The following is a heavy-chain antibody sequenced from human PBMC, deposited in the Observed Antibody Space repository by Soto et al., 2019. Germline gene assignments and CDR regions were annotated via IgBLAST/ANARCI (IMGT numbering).Heavy chain of an antibody. V-gene: IGHV3-30*18. D-gene: IGHD4-17*01. CDR3: AKDTTTTVVSYYFDY. CDR2: ISYDGSNK. Sequence: PGGSLRLSCAASGFTFSSYGMHWFRQAPGKGLEWVAVISYDGSNKYYADSVKGRFTISRDNSKNTLYLQMNSLRAEDTAVYYCAKDTTTTVVSYYFDYWGQGTLVTVSS. CDR1: GFTFSSYG. J-gene: IGHJ4*02.